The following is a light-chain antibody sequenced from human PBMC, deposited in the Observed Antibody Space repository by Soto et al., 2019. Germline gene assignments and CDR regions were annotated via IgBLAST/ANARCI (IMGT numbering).Light chain of an antibody. V-gene: IGKV1-5*03. CDR3: QQYNTYSRT. CDR2: KAS. CDR1: QSISTY. J-gene: IGKJ1*01. Sequence: DIQMTQSPSTLSGSVGDRVTITCLSSQSISTYLAWYQQKPGKAPKLLIYKASSLESGVPSRFSGSGSGAEFTLTISSLQPDDFATYYCQQYNTYSRTFGQGTKVDIK.